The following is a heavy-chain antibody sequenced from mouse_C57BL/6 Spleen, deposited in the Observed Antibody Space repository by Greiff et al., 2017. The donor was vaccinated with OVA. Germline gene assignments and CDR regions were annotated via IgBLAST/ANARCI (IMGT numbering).Heavy chain of an antibody. CDR2: IHPNSGST. Sequence: QVQLQQPGAELVKPGASVKLSCKASGYTFTSYWMHWVKQRPGQGLEWIGMIHPNSGSTNYNEKFKSKATLTVDKSSSTAYMQLSSLTSEDSAVYYCAREAQAQYYYAMDYWGQGTSVTVSS. J-gene: IGHJ4*01. V-gene: IGHV1-64*01. CDR1: GYTFTSYW. D-gene: IGHD3-2*02. CDR3: AREAQAQYYYAMDY.